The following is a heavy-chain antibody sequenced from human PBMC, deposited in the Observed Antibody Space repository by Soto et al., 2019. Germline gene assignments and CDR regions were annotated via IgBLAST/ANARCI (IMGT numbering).Heavy chain of an antibody. CDR3: AKDLARLTITPFDY. V-gene: IGHV3-30*18. CDR2: ISYDGSNK. D-gene: IGHD3-9*01. Sequence: QVQLVESGGGLVKPGGSLRLSCAASGFTFSSYGMHWVRQAPGKGLEWVAVISYDGSNKYYADSVKGRFTISRDNSKNTLYLQMNSLRAEDTAVYYCAKDLARLTITPFDYWGQGTLVTVSS. J-gene: IGHJ4*02. CDR1: GFTFSSYG.